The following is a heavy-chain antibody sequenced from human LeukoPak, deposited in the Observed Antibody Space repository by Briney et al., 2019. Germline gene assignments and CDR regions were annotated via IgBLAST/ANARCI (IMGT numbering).Heavy chain of an antibody. Sequence: PSETLSLTCTVSGGSINDYYWSWIRQSPGKGLEWIGYIYYTGRTKYNPSVQSRVTISVDTSKNQFSLKLSSVTAADTAVYYCVVAAAGYYFDYWGQGTLVTVSS. D-gene: IGHD6-13*01. V-gene: IGHV4-59*12. CDR2: IYYTGRT. CDR1: GGSINDYY. CDR3: VVAAAGYYFDY. J-gene: IGHJ4*02.